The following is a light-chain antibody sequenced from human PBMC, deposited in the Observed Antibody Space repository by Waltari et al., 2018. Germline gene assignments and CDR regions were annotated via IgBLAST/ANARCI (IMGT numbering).Light chain of an antibody. J-gene: IGKJ3*01. Sequence: DIQLTQSPPSLSASVGDRVTITCQASQDITNYLNWYQQRPGKAPKLLIHDASKLEIGVPSRFSGSQSGTHFTLTVSSLQPEDIGTYYCQRYDNLPIFAFGPGTKVEI. CDR3: QRYDNLPIFA. CDR2: DAS. V-gene: IGKV1-33*01. CDR1: QDITNY.